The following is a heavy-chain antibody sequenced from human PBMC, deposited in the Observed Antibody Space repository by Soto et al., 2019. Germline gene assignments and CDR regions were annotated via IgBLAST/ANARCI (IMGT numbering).Heavy chain of an antibody. CDR2: IIPFFKAT. D-gene: IGHD3-16*01. Sequence: AVKVSCKASGCTFSSHAISWVRQAPGQGLEWMGGIIPFFKATNYAQKFQGRVTITADDSTSTAYMDLYSLRSEDTAVYYCARDVPLNYYDGTYSYYAMDVWGQGTTVTVSS. CDR1: GCTFSSHA. J-gene: IGHJ6*02. CDR3: ARDVPLNYYDGTYSYYAMDV. V-gene: IGHV1-69*13.